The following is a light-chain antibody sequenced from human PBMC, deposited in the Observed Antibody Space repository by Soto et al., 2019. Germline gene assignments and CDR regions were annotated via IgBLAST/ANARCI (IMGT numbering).Light chain of an antibody. CDR1: QSVSSSY. CDR2: GAS. CDR3: QQYGSSPTYT. Sequence: EIVLTQSPGTLSLSPGERATLSCRASQSVSSSYLAWYPQKPGQAPRLLIYGASSRATGNPDRFSGRGSGTDFTLTISRLEPEDFAVYYCQQYGSSPTYTFGQGTKLEIK. V-gene: IGKV3-20*01. J-gene: IGKJ2*01.